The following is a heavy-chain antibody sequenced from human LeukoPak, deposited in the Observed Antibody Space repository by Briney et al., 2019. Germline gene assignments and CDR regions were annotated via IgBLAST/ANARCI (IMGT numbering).Heavy chain of an antibody. V-gene: IGHV1-2*02. D-gene: IGHD3-16*01. J-gene: IGHJ4*02. CDR3: ARDGWERSAYPGY. Sequence: GASVKVSCKASGYNFNDYYLHWVRQAPGQGLEWMGWINPKNGGTYYAEKFQGRATMTRDTSITTVYMELSRLRSDDTAVYYCARDGWERSAYPGYWGQGTLVTVSS. CDR2: INPKNGGT. CDR1: GYNFNDYY.